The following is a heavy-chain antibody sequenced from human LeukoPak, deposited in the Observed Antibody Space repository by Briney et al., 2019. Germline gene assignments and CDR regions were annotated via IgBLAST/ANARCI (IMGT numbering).Heavy chain of an antibody. J-gene: IGHJ4*02. CDR1: GFTFDVYT. D-gene: IGHD7-27*01. CDR2: ISWDGGST. CDR3: AKGGTGSSLDY. V-gene: IGHV3-43*01. Sequence: GGSLRLSCAASGFTFDVYTMHWVRQAPGKGLEWVSLISWDGGSTYYADSVKGRFTISRDNSKNSLYLQMNSLRTEDTALYYCAKGGTGSSLDYWGQGTLVTVSS.